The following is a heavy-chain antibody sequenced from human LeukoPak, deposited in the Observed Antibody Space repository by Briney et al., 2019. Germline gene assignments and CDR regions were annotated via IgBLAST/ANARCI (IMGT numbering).Heavy chain of an antibody. J-gene: IGHJ4*02. CDR1: GYTSTSYG. D-gene: IGHD4-17*01. Sequence: GASVKVSCKASGYTSTSYGISWVRQAPGQGLEWMGWISAYNGNTNYAQKLQGRGTMTTDTSTSTAYMELRSLRSDDTAVYYCARTPDYGDSTCFDYWGQGTLVTVSS. CDR2: ISAYNGNT. CDR3: ARTPDYGDSTCFDY. V-gene: IGHV1-18*01.